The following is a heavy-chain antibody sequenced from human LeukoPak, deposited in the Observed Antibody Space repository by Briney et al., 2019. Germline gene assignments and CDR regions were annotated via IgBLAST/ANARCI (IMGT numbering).Heavy chain of an antibody. CDR3: ARALVGDYGTHY. Sequence: GASVKVSCKVSGYTLTELSMHWVRQAPGQGLEWMGWINPNSGGTNYAQKFQGRVTMTRDTSISTAYMELSRLRSDDTAVYYCARALVGDYGTHYWGQGTLVTVSS. CDR1: GYTLTELS. D-gene: IGHD4-17*01. CDR2: INPNSGGT. J-gene: IGHJ4*02. V-gene: IGHV1-2*02.